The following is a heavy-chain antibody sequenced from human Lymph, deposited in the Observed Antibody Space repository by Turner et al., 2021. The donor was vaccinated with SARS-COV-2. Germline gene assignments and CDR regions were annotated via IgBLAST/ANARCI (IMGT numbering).Heavy chain of an antibody. D-gene: IGHD6-6*01. V-gene: IGHV3-15*01. Sequence: EVQVVESGGGLVKPGGSLRLSCAAPGFTWMSWVRQAPGKGLEWVGRIKSKTDGGTTDYAAPVKGRFTISRDDSKNTLYLQMNSLKTEDTAVYYCTTDPGQLVPYFDYWGQGTLVTVSS. CDR3: TTDPGQLVPYFDY. CDR2: IKSKTDGGTT. CDR1: GFTW. J-gene: IGHJ4*02.